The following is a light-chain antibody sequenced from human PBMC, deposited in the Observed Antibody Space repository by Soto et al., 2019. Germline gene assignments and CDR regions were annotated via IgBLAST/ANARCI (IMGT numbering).Light chain of an antibody. J-gene: IGKJ1*01. CDR3: QQYRDSRT. CDR2: XES. V-gene: IGKV3-20*01. Sequence: DIVLTQSPGTLSVSPGERATLSCRASQSVSANLAWYQQKTXXXNXXXXXXESSRANGIPDRFSGSGYGTDFTLTISRLEPEDFAVYYCQQYRDSRTFGQGTTVDMK. CDR1: QSVSAN.